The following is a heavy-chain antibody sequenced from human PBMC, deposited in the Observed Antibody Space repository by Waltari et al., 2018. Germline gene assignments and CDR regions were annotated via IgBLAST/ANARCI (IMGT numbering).Heavy chain of an antibody. V-gene: IGHV4-34*01. J-gene: IGHJ6*03. CDR2: INHSGST. D-gene: IGHD2-21*01. CDR1: GGSFSGYY. CDR3: ARVYCGGDCYSGRDYYYYMDV. Sequence: QVQLQQWGAGLLKPSETLSLTCAVYGGSFSGYYWSWIRQPPGKGLEWIGEINHSGSTNYNPSLKSRVTISVDTSKNQFSLKLSSVTAADTAVYYCARVYCGGDCYSGRDYYYYMDVWGKGTTVTVSS.